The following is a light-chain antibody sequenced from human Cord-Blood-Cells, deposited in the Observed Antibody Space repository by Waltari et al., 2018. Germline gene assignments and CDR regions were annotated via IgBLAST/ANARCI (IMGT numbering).Light chain of an antibody. CDR1: QSVSSSY. J-gene: IGKJ3*01. CDR3: QQYGSSPPVFT. CDR2: GAS. V-gene: IGKV3-20*01. Sequence: EIVSTQSPGTMSLSPGERAPLFCRARQSVSSSYLAWYQQKPGQDPRLLIYGASSRATGIPDSFSGIGSGTDFTLTISRLEPEDFAVYYCQQYGSSPPVFTFGPGTKVDIK.